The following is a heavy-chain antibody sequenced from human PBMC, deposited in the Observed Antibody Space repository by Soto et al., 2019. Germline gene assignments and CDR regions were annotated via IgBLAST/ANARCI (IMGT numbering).Heavy chain of an antibody. CDR3: ARLVVVFLSFGERVHHIVF. V-gene: IGHV4-59*08. D-gene: IGHD3-10*01. CDR2: FYYTGIT. J-gene: IGHJ4*01. Sequence: SETLSLTCTVSGGSISNYYWSWIRQPPGKGLEWIGYFYYTGITNYNPSLKSRISMSVDTSKNQFTLKLSSVTAADTAVYYCARLVVVFLSFGERVHHIVFWGHGIRVTVFS. CDR1: GGSISNYY.